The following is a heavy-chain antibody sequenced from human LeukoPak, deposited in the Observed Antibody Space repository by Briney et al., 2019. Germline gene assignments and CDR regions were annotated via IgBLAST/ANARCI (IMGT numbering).Heavy chain of an antibody. Sequence: PTGGSLRLSCAASGFTVSSNYLSWVRQAPGKGLEWVSVIYSGGTTYYADSVKGRFTISRDKSKNTLYLQMNSLRAEDTAVYYCARAKDYRFEYWGQGTLVTVSS. CDR3: ARAKDYRFEY. V-gene: IGHV3-53*01. CDR1: GFTVSSNY. D-gene: IGHD4-11*01. J-gene: IGHJ4*02. CDR2: IYSGGTT.